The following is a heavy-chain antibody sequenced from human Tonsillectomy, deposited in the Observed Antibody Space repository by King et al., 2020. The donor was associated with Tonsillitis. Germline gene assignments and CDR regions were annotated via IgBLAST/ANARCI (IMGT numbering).Heavy chain of an antibody. CDR2: IYYSGST. CDR1: GGSISSSSYY. V-gene: IGHV4-39*01. CDR3: AQTTVVTEGAFDI. Sequence: LQLQESGPGLVKPSETLSLTCTVSGGSISSSSYYWGWIRQPPGKGLEWIGSIYYSGSTYYNPSLKSRFTISVDTSKNQFSLKLSSVTAADTAVYYCAQTTVVTEGAFDIWGQGTMVTVSS. J-gene: IGHJ3*02. D-gene: IGHD4-23*01.